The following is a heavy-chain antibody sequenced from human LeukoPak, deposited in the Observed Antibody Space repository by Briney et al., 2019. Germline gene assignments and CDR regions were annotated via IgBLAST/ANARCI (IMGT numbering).Heavy chain of an antibody. V-gene: IGHV1-2*02. Sequence: EASVKVSCKASGYTFTGYYMHWVRQAPGQGLEWMGWINPNSGGTNYAQKFQGRVTMTRDTSISTAYMELSRLRSDDTAVYYCARDRPPYYYDSSGYFDYWGQGTLVTVSS. D-gene: IGHD3-22*01. CDR2: INPNSGGT. CDR1: GYTFTGYY. J-gene: IGHJ4*02. CDR3: ARDRPPYYYDSSGYFDY.